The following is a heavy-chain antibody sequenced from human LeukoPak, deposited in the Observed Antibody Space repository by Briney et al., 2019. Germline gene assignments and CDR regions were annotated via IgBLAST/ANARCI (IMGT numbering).Heavy chain of an antibody. CDR3: ARAGVPAASEMDY. V-gene: IGHV1-69*05. J-gene: IGHJ4*02. CDR2: IIPIFGTA. CDR1: GGTFSSYA. D-gene: IGHD2-2*01. Sequence: PVKVSCKASGGTFSSYAISWVRQAPGQGLEWMGRIIPIFGTANYAQKFQGRVTITTDESTSTAYMELSSLRSEDTAVYYCARAGVPAASEMDYWGQGTLVTVSS.